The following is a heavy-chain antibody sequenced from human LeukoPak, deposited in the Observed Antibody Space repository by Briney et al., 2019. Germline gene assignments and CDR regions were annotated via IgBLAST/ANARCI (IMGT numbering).Heavy chain of an antibody. J-gene: IGHJ5*02. CDR1: GYTFTGYY. V-gene: IGHV1-2*02. CDR2: INPNSGGT. Sequence: ASVKVSCKASGYTFTGYYMHWVRQAPGQGLEWMGWINPNSGGTNYAQKFQGRVTMTRDTSISTAYMELSRPRSDDTAVYYCARDHQYYDSSHNWFDPWGQGTLVTVSS. D-gene: IGHD3-22*01. CDR3: ARDHQYYDSSHNWFDP.